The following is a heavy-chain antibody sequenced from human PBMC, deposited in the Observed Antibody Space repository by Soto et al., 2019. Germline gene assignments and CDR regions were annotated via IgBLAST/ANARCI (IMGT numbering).Heavy chain of an antibody. CDR1: GFTFSSYA. J-gene: IGHJ4*02. V-gene: IGHV3-23*01. D-gene: IGHD6-19*01. CDR3: SGSLAVAGVSFDY. CDR2: ISGSGAGT. Sequence: EVQLLESGGDLVQPGGSLRLSCAASGFTFSSYAMSWVRQAPGKGLEWVSAISGSGAGTYYADSVKGRFTISRDNSKNTLYLQMNSLRAEDTAVYYFSGSLAVAGVSFDYWGQGTLVTVSS.